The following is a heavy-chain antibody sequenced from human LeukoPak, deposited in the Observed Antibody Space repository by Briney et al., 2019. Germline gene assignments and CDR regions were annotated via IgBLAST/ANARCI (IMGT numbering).Heavy chain of an antibody. CDR3: ARDQLMYSSSWYLYYYYYMDV. V-gene: IGHV1-18*01. J-gene: IGHJ6*03. CDR2: ISAYNGNT. Sequence: ASVKVSCKASVYTFTSYVISWVRQAPEQGLECMGWISAYNGNTNYAQNLQGRATMITDPFTSTAYMELSSLRSDNTAVYYCARDQLMYSSSWYLYYYYYMDVWGKGTTVTVSS. D-gene: IGHD6-13*01. CDR1: VYTFTSYV.